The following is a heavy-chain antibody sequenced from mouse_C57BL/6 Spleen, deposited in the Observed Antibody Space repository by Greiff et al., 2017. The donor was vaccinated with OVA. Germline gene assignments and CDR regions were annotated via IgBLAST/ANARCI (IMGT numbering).Heavy chain of an antibody. V-gene: IGHV1-42*01. CDR3: ARRGYGNYEFAY. CDR2: INPSTGGT. CDR1: GYSFTGYY. D-gene: IGHD2-1*01. Sequence: EVQVVESGPELVKPGASVKISCKASGYSFTGYYMNWVKQSPEKSLEWIGEINPSTGGTTYNQKFKAKATLTVDKSSSTAYMQLKSLTSEDSAVYYCARRGYGNYEFAYWGQGTLVTVSA. J-gene: IGHJ3*01.